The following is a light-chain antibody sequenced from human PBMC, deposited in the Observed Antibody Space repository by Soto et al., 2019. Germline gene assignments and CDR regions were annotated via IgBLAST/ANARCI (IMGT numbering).Light chain of an antibody. V-gene: IGKV3-15*01. Sequence: EIVLTQSPGTLSLSPGERGTLSCRASETVATNLAWYQQKPGQAPRLLISGASTRAAGISDRFRGSGSGTEFTLTISSLRSEDSAIYYCQQYFEWPPMTFGQGTKVDIK. J-gene: IGKJ1*01. CDR1: ETVATN. CDR3: QQYFEWPPMT. CDR2: GAS.